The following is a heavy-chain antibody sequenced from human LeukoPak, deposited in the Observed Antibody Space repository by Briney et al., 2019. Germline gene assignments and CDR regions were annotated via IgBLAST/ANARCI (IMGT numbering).Heavy chain of an antibody. CDR2: VYYSGNT. J-gene: IGHJ3*02. CDR3: ARQGGSTPDAFDI. CDR1: GGSISGYY. D-gene: IGHD3-16*01. V-gene: IGHV4-59*08. Sequence: PSETLSLTCTVSGGSISGYYWSWIRQPPGKGLEWIGYVYYSGNTNYNPSLKSRVTISLDTSKNQFSLKLTSVTAADTAVYYCARQGGSTPDAFDIWGLGTMVTVSS.